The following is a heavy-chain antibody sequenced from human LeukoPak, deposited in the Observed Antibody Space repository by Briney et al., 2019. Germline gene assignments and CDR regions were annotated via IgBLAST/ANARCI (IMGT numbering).Heavy chain of an antibody. CDR3: ARLRYCSGGSCYGPPYNWFDP. Sequence: GESLQISCKGSGYSFTSYWISWVRQLPGKGLEWMGRIDPSDSYTNYSPSFQGHVTISADKSISTAYLQWSSLKASDTAMYYCARLRYCSGGSCYGPPYNWFDPWGQGTLVTVSS. CDR1: GYSFTSYW. D-gene: IGHD2-15*01. V-gene: IGHV5-10-1*01. J-gene: IGHJ5*02. CDR2: IDPSDSYT.